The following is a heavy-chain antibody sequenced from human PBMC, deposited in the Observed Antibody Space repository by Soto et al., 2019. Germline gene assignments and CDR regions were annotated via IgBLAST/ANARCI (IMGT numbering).Heavy chain of an antibody. V-gene: IGHV3-30*03. CDR3: ARQEAGSYFDV. Sequence: QVQLVESGGGVVQPGTSLRLSCSVSGFTFSDYGMHWVRQAPGEGLQWVAVISSHGRDEQYADSVKGRFTVSRDNSKSTFYLQMNSLSPEDTAVYSCARQEAGSYFDVWGHGTLVTVSS. CDR2: ISSHGRDE. J-gene: IGHJ4*01. D-gene: IGHD1-26*01. CDR1: GFTFSDYG.